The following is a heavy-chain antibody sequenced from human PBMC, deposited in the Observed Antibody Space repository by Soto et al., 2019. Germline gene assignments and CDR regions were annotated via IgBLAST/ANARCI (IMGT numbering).Heavy chain of an antibody. CDR1: GFTFDDYA. Sequence: GGSLRLSCAASGFTFDDYAMHWVRQAPGKGLEWVSSISWNSGSIGYADSVKGRFTISRDNAKNPLYLQMNSLRAEDTALYYCAKANYRAWWFDPWGQGTLVTVSS. J-gene: IGHJ5*02. CDR3: AKANYRAWWFDP. V-gene: IGHV3-9*01. CDR2: ISWNSGSI. D-gene: IGHD3-10*01.